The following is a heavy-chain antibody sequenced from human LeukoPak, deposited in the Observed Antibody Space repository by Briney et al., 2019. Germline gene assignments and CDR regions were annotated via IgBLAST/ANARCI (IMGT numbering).Heavy chain of an antibody. Sequence: PGGSLRLSCAASGLSVSNNYMSWVRQAPGKGLEWVSILYSTGSTFYADSVGGRFTISSDSSKNTVYLQMNSLRAEDTAVYYCARTITSGWGFFDIWGQGTVVTVSS. CDR3: ARTITSGWGFFDI. CDR1: GLSVSNNY. V-gene: IGHV3-53*01. D-gene: IGHD6-19*01. CDR2: LYSTGST. J-gene: IGHJ4*02.